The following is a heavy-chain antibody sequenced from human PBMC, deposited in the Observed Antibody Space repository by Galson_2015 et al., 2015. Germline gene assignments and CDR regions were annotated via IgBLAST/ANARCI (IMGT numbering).Heavy chain of an antibody. J-gene: IGHJ4*02. CDR1: GFTFNNCA. V-gene: IGHV3-23*01. CDR2: ISAGGTTT. D-gene: IGHD2-15*01. CDR3: ARAKGGYSSTSRRYFDY. Sequence: SLRLSCAASGFTFNNCAMDWVRQAPGKGLEWVSVISAGGTTTAYADSVKGRFTISRDSSKNTLYLQMNSLRAEDTAVYYCARAKGGYSSTSRRYFDYGGQGTLVPVSS.